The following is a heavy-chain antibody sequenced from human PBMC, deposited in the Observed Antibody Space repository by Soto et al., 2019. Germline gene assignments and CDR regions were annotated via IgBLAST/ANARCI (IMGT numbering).Heavy chain of an antibody. CDR3: ARDGDGYDH. V-gene: IGHV4-61*01. J-gene: IGHJ1*01. CDR2: IYSSGGT. Sequence: PSETLSLTCSVSGGPISSGSYYWTWIRQPPGKGLEWIGYIYSSGGTSYNPSLKSRVTISVDTSKNQFSLKLSSVTAADTAVYYCARDGDGYDHWGQGTLVTVSS. CDR1: GGPISSGSYY. D-gene: IGHD5-12*01.